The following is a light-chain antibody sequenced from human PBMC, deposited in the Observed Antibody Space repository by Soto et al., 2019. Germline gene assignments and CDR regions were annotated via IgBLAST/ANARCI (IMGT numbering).Light chain of an antibody. CDR1: QSVSSY. V-gene: IGKV3-11*01. J-gene: IGKJ4*01. CDR2: DAS. CDR3: QQRSNWPPALT. Sequence: EIVLTQSPATLSLSPGERATLSCRASQSVSSYLAWYQQKPGQAPRLLIYDASNRATGIPARFSGSGSGTDFTLTISILEPEDFAVYYCQQRSNWPPALTFGGGTKGEIK.